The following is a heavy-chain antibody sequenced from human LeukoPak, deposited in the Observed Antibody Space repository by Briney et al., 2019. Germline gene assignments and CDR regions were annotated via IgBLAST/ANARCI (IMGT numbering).Heavy chain of an antibody. CDR3: ARVATTWPYYYYYYMDV. D-gene: IGHD1-7*01. Sequence: SETLSLTCAVYGGSFSGYYWSWIRQPPGKGLEWIGEINHSGSTNYNPSLKSRVTISVDTSKNQFSLKLSSVTAADTAVYYCARVATTWPYYYYYYMDVWGKGTTVTVSS. CDR1: GGSFSGYY. V-gene: IGHV4-34*01. CDR2: INHSGST. J-gene: IGHJ6*03.